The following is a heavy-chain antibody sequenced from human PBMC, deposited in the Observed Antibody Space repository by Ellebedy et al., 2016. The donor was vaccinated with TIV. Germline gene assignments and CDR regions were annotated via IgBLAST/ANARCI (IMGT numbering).Heavy chain of an antibody. CDR2: IFPGDSDT. Sequence: KVSCKTSGYTFVNYWIGWVRHMPGRGLEWMGIIFPGDSDTKYSPSFEGHISISVDKSLNTAYLQWSSLKASDTAIYYCARTVTTYQFHHYAMDVWGQGTLVTVSS. V-gene: IGHV5-51*01. D-gene: IGHD4-17*01. CDR3: ARTVTTYQFHHYAMDV. CDR1: GYTFVNYW. J-gene: IGHJ6*02.